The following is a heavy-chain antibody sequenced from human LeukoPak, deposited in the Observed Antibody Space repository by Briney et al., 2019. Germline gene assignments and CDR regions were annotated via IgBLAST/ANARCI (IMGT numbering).Heavy chain of an antibody. CDR3: ARENRSTSCCFDY. J-gene: IGHJ4*02. V-gene: IGHV3-7*01. D-gene: IGHD2-2*01. CDR2: IKQDGSEK. CDR1: GFTFSSYW. Sequence: PGGSLRLSCAASGFTFSSYWMSWVRQAPGKGLEWVANIKQDGSEKYYVDSAKGQFTISRDNAKNSLYLQMTSLRAEDTAVYYCARENRSTSCCFDYWGQGTLVTVSS.